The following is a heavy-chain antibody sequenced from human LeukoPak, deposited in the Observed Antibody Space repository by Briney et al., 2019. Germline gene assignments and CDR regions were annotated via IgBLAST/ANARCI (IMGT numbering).Heavy chain of an antibody. CDR2: IYSDGSST. J-gene: IGHJ6*02. D-gene: IGHD4/OR15-4a*01. V-gene: IGHV3-74*01. Sequence: GGSLRLSCAASGFSFSGYWMHWVRQAPGKGLVWVSRIYSDGSSTAYADSVKGRFTISRDNSKNTLYLQMNSLSAEGTAVFYCARDSLVLTTITNYGMDVWGQGTTVTVSS. CDR3: ARDSLVLTTITNYGMDV. CDR1: GFSFSGYW.